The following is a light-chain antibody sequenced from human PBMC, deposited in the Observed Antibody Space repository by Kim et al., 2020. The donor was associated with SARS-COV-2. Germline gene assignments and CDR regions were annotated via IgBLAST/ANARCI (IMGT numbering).Light chain of an antibody. CDR2: DAS. CDR1: QSVSSY. V-gene: IGKV3-11*01. CDR3: QQRSNWPPIT. Sequence: SPGQRATLSCRASQSVSSYLAWYQQKPGQAPRLLIYDASNRATGIPARFSGSGSGTDFTLTISSLEPEDCAVYYCQQRSNWPPITFGQGTRLEIK. J-gene: IGKJ5*01.